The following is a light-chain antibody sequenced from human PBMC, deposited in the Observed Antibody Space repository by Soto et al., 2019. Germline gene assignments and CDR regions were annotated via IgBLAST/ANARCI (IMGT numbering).Light chain of an antibody. CDR3: QQYNKWPRT. V-gene: IGKV3-15*01. CDR1: QSVSSSY. Sequence: EIVWTHSPCTLSLSPWERVTLSCMSSQSVSSSYLAWYQQKPGQAPRLLIYGASTRATGIPARFSGSGSGTEFTLTISSLQSEDVAVYYCQQYNKWPRTFGQGTKV. J-gene: IGKJ1*01. CDR2: GAS.